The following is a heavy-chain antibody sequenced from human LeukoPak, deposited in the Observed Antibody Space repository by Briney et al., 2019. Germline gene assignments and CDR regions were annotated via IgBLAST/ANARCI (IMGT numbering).Heavy chain of an antibody. D-gene: IGHD4-23*01. Sequence: LTCDVSGGSISSGLYSWSWVRQAPGKGLEWVSAISGSGGSTYYADSVKGRFTISRDNSKNTLYLQMNSLRAEDTAVYYCAKDLDGYGGIDGMDVWGQGTTVTVSS. V-gene: IGHV3-23*01. J-gene: IGHJ6*02. CDR1: GGSISSGLYS. CDR2: ISGSGGST. CDR3: AKDLDGYGGIDGMDV.